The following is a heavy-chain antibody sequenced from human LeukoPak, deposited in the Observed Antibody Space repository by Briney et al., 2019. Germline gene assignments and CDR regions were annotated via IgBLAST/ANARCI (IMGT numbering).Heavy chain of an antibody. CDR1: GGSISSGSYY. Sequence: SETLSLTCTVSGGSISSGSYYWSWIRQPAGKGLEWIGRIYTSGSTNYNPSLKSRFTISVDTSKNQFSLKLSSVTAADTAVYYCASIGLLQHFDYWGQGTLVTVSS. V-gene: IGHV4-61*02. CDR3: ASIGLLQHFDY. CDR2: IYTSGST. J-gene: IGHJ4*02. D-gene: IGHD3-9*01.